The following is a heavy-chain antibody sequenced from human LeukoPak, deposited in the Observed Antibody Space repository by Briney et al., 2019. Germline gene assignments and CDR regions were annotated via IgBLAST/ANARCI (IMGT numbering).Heavy chain of an antibody. CDR3: ARGISYYERSGNHGYFDY. D-gene: IGHD3-22*01. CDR2: ISGHASST. J-gene: IGHJ4*02. CDR1: GFIFSNYW. V-gene: IGHV3-74*01. Sequence: GGSLRLSCAVSGFIFSNYWMHWVRHVPGKGLVWVSRISGHASSTSYADSVKGRFTISRDNAKNTLYLQMDSLSAEDTAVYYCARGISYYERSGNHGYFDYWGQGTLVPVSS.